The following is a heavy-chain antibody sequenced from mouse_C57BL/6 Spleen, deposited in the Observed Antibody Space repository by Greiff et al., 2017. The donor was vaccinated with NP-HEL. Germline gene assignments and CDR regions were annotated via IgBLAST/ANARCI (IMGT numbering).Heavy chain of an antibody. V-gene: IGHV1-50*01. CDR3: AREALAY. J-gene: IGHJ3*01. CDR1: GYTFTSYW. Sequence: QVQLQQPGAELVKPGASVKLSCKASGYTFTSYWMQWVKQRPGQGLEWIGEIDPSDSYTNYNQKFKGKATLTVDTSSSTAYMQLSSLTSEDSAVYFCAREALAYWGQGNLVTVSA. CDR2: IDPSDSYT.